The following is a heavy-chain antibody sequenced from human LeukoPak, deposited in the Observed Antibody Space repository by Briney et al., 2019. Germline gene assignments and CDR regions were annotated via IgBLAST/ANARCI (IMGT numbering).Heavy chain of an antibody. D-gene: IGHD4-17*01. CDR3: ARGPRVTTPTPFDY. Sequence: NPSETLSLTCTVSGGSISSGGYYWSWIRQHPGKGLEWIGYIYHSGSTYYNPSLKSRVTISVDTSKNQFSLKLSSVTAADTAVYYCARGPRVTTPTPFDYWGQGTLVTVSS. V-gene: IGHV4-31*03. J-gene: IGHJ4*02. CDR2: IYHSGST. CDR1: GGSISSGGYY.